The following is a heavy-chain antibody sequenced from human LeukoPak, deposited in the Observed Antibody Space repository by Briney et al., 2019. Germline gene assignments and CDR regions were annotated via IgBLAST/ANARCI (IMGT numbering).Heavy chain of an antibody. J-gene: IGHJ4*02. CDR2: INPNSGGT. CDR1: GYTFTGYY. V-gene: IGHV1-2*06. CDR3: ASFFTAMEIDY. Sequence: GASVKVSCKASGYTFTGYYMHWLRQAPGQGLEWMGRINPNSGGTNYAQKFQGRVTMTRDTSISTAYMELSRLRSDDTAVYYSASFFTAMEIDYWGQGTLVTVSS. D-gene: IGHD5-18*01.